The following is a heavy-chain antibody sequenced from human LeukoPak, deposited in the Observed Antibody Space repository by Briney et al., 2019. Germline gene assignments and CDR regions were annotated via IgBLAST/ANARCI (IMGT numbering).Heavy chain of an antibody. CDR2: INPNSGGT. CDR1: GYTFTGYY. J-gene: IGHJ4*02. Sequence: APVKVSCTASGYTFTGYYMHWVRQAPGQGLERMGWINPNSGGTNYAQKFQGRVTMTRDTSISTAYMELSRLRSDDTAVYYCAREASSSWYFDYWGQGTLVTVSS. CDR3: AREASSSWYFDY. V-gene: IGHV1-2*02. D-gene: IGHD6-13*01.